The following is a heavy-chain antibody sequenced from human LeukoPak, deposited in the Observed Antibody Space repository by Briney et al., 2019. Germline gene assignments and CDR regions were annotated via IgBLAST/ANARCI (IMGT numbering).Heavy chain of an antibody. CDR3: AKMEDYYDSSGENY. V-gene: IGHV3-23*01. CDR2: ISGSGGST. Sequence: GGSLRLSCAASGITFSSYAMSWVRQAPGKGLEWVSAISGSGGSTYYADSVKGRFTISRDNSKNTLYLQMNSLRAEDTAVYYCAKMEDYYDSSGENYWGQGTLVTVSS. CDR1: GITFSSYA. J-gene: IGHJ4*02. D-gene: IGHD3-22*01.